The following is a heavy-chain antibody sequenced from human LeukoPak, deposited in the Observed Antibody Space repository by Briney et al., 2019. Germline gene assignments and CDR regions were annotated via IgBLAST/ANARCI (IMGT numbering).Heavy chain of an antibody. V-gene: IGHV4-4*02. J-gene: IGHJ4*02. D-gene: IGHD6-19*01. CDR1: GGSISSDHW. Sequence: KPSETLSLTCAVSGGSISSDHWWSWVRQPPGKGLEWIGEIHHSGSTNYNPSLKSRVTISVDKLKNQFSLKMSSVTAADTAVYYCASKLTAVAGYFDYWGQGTLVTVSS. CDR2: IHHSGST. CDR3: ASKLTAVAGYFDY.